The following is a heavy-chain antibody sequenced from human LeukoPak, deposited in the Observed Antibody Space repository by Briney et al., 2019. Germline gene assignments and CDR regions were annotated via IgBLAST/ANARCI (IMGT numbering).Heavy chain of an antibody. CDR2: IYPGDSDT. D-gene: IGHD3/OR15-3a*01. CDR3: ARQWESSPWTADYYMDV. J-gene: IGHJ6*03. CDR1: GYSFTSYW. Sequence: PGESLKISCKGSGYSFTSYWIGWVRQMPGKGLEWMGIIYPGDSDTKYSPSFQGQVTISADKSISTAYLQWSSLKASDTAMYYCARQWESSPWTADYYMDVWGKGTTVTVSS. V-gene: IGHV5-51*01.